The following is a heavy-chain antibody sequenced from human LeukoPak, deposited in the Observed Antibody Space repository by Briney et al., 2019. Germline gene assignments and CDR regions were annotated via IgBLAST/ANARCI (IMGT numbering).Heavy chain of an antibody. CDR3: ARPTWIQLWFDAFDI. CDR1: GFTFSSYA. J-gene: IGHJ3*02. CDR2: ISYDGSNK. D-gene: IGHD5-18*01. V-gene: IGHV3-30*09. Sequence: GGSPRLSCAASGFTFSSYAMHWVRQAPGKGLEWVAVISYDGSNKYYADSVKGRFAISRDNSKNTLYLQMNSLRAEDTAVYYYARPTWIQLWFDAFDIWGQGTMVTVSS.